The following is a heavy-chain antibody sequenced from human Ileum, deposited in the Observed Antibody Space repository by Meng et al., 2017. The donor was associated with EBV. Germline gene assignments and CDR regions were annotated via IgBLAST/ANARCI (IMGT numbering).Heavy chain of an antibody. CDR2: IYYSGST. J-gene: IGHJ4*02. CDR1: GYSISSTNW. D-gene: IGHD3-22*01. V-gene: IGHV4-28*01. Sequence: QVRLQESGPGRVKPSDTLSLTCAVSGYSISSTNWWGWIRQPPGKGLEWIGYIYYSGSTSYNPSLKSRVTMSVDTSKNQFSLNLNSVTAVDTAVYYCARNVPGTSAYYDWGQGTLVTVSS. CDR3: ARNVPGTSAYYD.